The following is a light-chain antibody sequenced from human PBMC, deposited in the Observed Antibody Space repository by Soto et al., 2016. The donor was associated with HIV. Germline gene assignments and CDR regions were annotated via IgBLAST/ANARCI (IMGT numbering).Light chain of an antibody. V-gene: IGKV1-5*03. CDR3: QQYNSK. J-gene: IGKJ2*01. CDR2: TAS. Sequence: DSQMTQSPSTLSASVGDRVSITCRASRNISSWLAWYQQKPGKAPKLLIYTASSLKGGVPSRFSGSGSGTEFTLTISSLQPDDFATYYCQQYNSKFGQGTKVEIK. CDR1: RNISSW.